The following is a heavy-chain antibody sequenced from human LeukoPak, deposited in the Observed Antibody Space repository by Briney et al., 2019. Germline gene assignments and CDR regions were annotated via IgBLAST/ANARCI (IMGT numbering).Heavy chain of an antibody. J-gene: IGHJ4*02. CDR1: GGSFSRYY. CDR2: INHTGST. CDR3: ARGYFLRSAGAYSNNWYNDRYYFDY. V-gene: IGHV4-34*01. D-gene: IGHD6-13*01. Sequence: SETLSLTCAVYGGSFSRYYWSWIRQPPGKGLEWIGEINHTGSTNYNPSLKTRVTISVDTSKNQFSLKLSSVTAADTAMYYCARGYFLRSAGAYSNNWYNDRYYFDYWGQGTLVTVPS.